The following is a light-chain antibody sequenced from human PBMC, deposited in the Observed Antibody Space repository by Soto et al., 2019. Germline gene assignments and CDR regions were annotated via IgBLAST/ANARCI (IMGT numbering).Light chain of an antibody. J-gene: IGKJ1*01. CDR3: QQYASSPGT. CDR1: QSVKSSY. CDR2: GTS. Sequence: EIVMTQSPATLSVSPGEGATLSCRASQSVKSSYLAWYQQKPGQAPRLLIFGTSNRATGIPDRFRGGGSGTDFTLTISSLEPEDFAVYYCQQYASSPGTFGQGTKVDIK. V-gene: IGKV3-20*01.